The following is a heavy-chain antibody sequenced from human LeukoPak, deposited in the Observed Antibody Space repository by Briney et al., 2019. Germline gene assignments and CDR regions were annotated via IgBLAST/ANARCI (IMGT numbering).Heavy chain of an antibody. CDR2: ISYSSRAR. Sequence: GGSLRLSCAASGFTFSSYNVNWVRQAPGKGLEWVSSISYSSRARYYADSVKGRFTISRDNVKNSLYLQMDSLRAEDTAVYYCARAYCSSTSCFGWGQGTLVTVSS. CDR1: GFTFSSYN. V-gene: IGHV3-48*01. CDR3: ARAYCSSTSCFG. J-gene: IGHJ4*02. D-gene: IGHD2-2*01.